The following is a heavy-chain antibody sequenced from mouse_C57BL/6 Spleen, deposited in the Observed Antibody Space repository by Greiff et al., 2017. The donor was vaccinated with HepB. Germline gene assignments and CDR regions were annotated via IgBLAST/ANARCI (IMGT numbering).Heavy chain of an antibody. J-gene: IGHJ2*01. CDR2: IYPGDGDT. CDR3: ARLTTGDY. CDR1: GYAFSSSW. D-gene: IGHD1-1*01. V-gene: IGHV1-82*01. Sequence: VKVVESGPELVKPGASVKISCKASGYAFSSSWMNWVKQRPGKGLEWIGRIYPGDGDTNYNGKFKGKATLTADKSSSTAYMQLSSLTSEDSAVYFCARLTTGDYWGQGTTLTVSS.